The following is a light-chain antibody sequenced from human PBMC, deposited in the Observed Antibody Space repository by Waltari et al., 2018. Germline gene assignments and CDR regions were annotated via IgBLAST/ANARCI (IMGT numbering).Light chain of an antibody. J-gene: IGKJ1*01. CDR1: QGISNS. CDR2: AAS. CDR3: QQYYSTLWT. V-gene: IGKV1-NL1*01. Sequence: DIQMTQSPSSLSASVGDRVTIACRASQGISNSLAWYQQQPGKAPKLLLYAASRLESGVPSRFSGSGSGTDYTLTISSLQPEDFATYYCQQYYSTLWTFGQGTKVEIK.